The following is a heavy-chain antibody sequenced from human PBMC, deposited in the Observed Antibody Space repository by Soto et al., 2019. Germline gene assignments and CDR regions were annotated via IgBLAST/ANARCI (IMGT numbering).Heavy chain of an antibody. J-gene: IGHJ6*02. CDR2: IKQDGSEK. D-gene: IGHD2-2*01. V-gene: IGHV3-7*05. CDR1: GFTFSSYW. Sequence: PGWSLRLSCAASGFTFSSYWMSWVRQAPGKGLEWVANIKQDGSEKYYVDSVKGRFTISRDNAKNSLYLQMNSLRAEDTAVYYCARDNRDHQLLAYYYYGMDVWGQGTTVTVSS. CDR3: ARDNRDHQLLAYYYYGMDV.